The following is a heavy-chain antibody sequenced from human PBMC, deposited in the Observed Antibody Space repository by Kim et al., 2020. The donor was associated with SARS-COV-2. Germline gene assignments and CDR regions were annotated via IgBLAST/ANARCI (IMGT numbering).Heavy chain of an antibody. CDR3: ARDPHIVTLYENYLDY. CDR2: IKHDGSEK. CDR1: GFLYESFW. D-gene: IGHD5-12*01. V-gene: IGHV3-7*01. J-gene: IGHJ4*02. Sequence: GGSLRLSCEVSGFLYESFWMHWVRQAPGRGLEWVASIKHDGSEKYYMDSVKGRFTISRDNGKNSLYLQMYSLRGEDTALYYCARDPHIVTLYENYLDYWGQGSLVTVSS.